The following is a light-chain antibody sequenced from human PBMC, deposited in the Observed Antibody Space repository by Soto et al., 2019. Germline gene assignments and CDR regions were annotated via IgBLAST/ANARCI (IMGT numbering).Light chain of an antibody. CDR2: DVS. CDR1: SSDVGGYNY. Sequence: QSALTQPRSVSGSPGQSFTISCTGSSSDVGGYNYVSWYQQHPGKAPKLMIYDVSKRPSGVPDRFSGSKSGNTASLTISGLQAEDEADYYCCSYAGSYPVVFGGGTKVTVL. V-gene: IGLV2-11*01. CDR3: CSYAGSYPVV. J-gene: IGLJ2*01.